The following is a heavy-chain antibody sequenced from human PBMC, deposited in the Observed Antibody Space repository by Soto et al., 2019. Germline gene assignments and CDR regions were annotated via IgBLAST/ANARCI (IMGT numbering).Heavy chain of an antibody. CDR3: ARVSPWNYYDSSWY. D-gene: IGHD3-22*01. CDR2: ISAYNGNT. V-gene: IGHV1-18*04. Sequence: ASVKVSCKASGYTFTGYYMHWVRQAPGQGLEWMGWISAYNGNTNYAQKLQGRVTMTTDTSTSTAYMELRSLRSDDTAVYYCARVSPWNYYDSSWYWGQGTLVTVSS. CDR1: GYTFTGYY. J-gene: IGHJ4*02.